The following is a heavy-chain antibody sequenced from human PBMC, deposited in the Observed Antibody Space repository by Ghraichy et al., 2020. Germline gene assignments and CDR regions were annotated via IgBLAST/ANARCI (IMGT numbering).Heavy chain of an antibody. J-gene: IGHJ4*02. V-gene: IGHV3-30*18. CDR2: ISHDGTTK. CDR3: AKGSFVRDDFNEYYFDY. Sequence: GGSLRLSCAASGFTFRSYGMHWVRQAPGQGLEWMAVISHDGTTKYYADSVKGRFTISRDNSRNTLYLQMSSLRAEDTAVFYCAKGSFVRDDFNEYYFDYWGQGTLVTVSS. CDR1: GFTFRSYG. D-gene: IGHD5-24*01.